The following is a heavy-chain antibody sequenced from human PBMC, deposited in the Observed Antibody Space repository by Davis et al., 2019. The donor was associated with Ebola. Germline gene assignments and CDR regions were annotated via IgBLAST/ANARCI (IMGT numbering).Heavy chain of an antibody. Sequence: HTSETLSLTCAVYGGSFSEYMWSWVRQRPGEGLVWVSHINRDGTTTNYADSVEGRFTISRDNAKNTLYLQMNSLRAQDTAVYYCMSLSGASWGPGTLVTVSS. CDR1: GGSFSEYM. J-gene: IGHJ5*02. V-gene: IGHV3-74*01. CDR2: INRDGTTT. CDR3: MSLSGAS. D-gene: IGHD3-10*01.